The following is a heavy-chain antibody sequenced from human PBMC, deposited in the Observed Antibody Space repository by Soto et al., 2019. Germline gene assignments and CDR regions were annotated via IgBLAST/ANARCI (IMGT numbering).Heavy chain of an antibody. CDR1: GYSFTNYD. CDR2: ISPYNGDT. Sequence: ASVKVSCKASGYSFTNYDISWVRQAPGQGLEWMGWISPYNGDTNYAQKLQGRVTMTTDTSTSTAYMELRSLRSDDTAVYYCARYCSSTSCDHYFDYWGQGTLVTVST. J-gene: IGHJ4*02. V-gene: IGHV1-18*01. CDR3: ARYCSSTSCDHYFDY. D-gene: IGHD2-2*01.